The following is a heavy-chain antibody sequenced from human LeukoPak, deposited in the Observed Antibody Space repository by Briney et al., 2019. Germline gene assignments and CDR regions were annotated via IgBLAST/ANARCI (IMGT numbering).Heavy chain of an antibody. V-gene: IGHV4-59*01. J-gene: IGHJ5*02. CDR2: IYYSGST. CDR3: ARLPPYDFWSGAGWFDP. Sequence: PSETLSLTCTVSGGSISSYYWSWIRQPPGKGLEWIGYIYYSGSTNYNPSLKSRVTISADTSKNQFSLKLSSVTAADTAVYYCARLPPYDFWSGAGWFDPWGQGTLVTVSS. D-gene: IGHD3-3*01. CDR1: GGSISSYY.